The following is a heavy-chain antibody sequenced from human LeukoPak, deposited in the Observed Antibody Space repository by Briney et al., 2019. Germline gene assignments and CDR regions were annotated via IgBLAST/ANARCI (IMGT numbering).Heavy chain of an antibody. CDR2: IWYDGSNE. D-gene: IGHD6-19*01. J-gene: IGHJ4*02. CDR1: GFTFSSYG. V-gene: IGHV3-33*01. Sequence: GGSLRLSCAASGFTFSSYGMHWVRQAPGKGLEWVAVIWYDGSNEYYADSVKGRFTISRDNSENTSFLQMNSLRVEDTAVYFCAAGGGAVAGTLDNWGQGTLVIVSS. CDR3: AAGGGAVAGTLDN.